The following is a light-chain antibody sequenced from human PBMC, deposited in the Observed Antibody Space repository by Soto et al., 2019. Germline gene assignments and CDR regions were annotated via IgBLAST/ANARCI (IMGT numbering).Light chain of an antibody. J-gene: IGKJ1*01. Sequence: DIVMTQSPDSLAVSLGERATINCKSSQSVLYSSNNKNYLAWYQQKPGQPPKLVIYWASTRESGVPDRFSGSGSGTEFTLTISSLQAEDVAVYYCQQSYSTPWTFGQGTKVEIK. CDR2: WAS. CDR3: QQSYSTPWT. V-gene: IGKV4-1*01. CDR1: QSVLYSSNNKNY.